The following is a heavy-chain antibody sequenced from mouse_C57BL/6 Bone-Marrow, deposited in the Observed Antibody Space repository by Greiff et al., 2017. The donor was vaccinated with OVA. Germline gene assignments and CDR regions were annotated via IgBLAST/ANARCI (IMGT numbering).Heavy chain of an antibody. Sequence: QVQLQQSGAELVRPGASVTLSCKASGYTFTDYEMHWVKQTPVHGLEWIGAIDPETGGTAYNQKFKGKAILTADKSSSTAYMELRSLTSEDSAVYYCTRGPRWLLPPYCFDDWGRGTTLTVSS. CDR2: IDPETGGT. CDR1: GYTFTDYE. CDR3: TRGPRWLLPPYCFDD. D-gene: IGHD2-3*01. V-gene: IGHV1-15*01. J-gene: IGHJ2*01.